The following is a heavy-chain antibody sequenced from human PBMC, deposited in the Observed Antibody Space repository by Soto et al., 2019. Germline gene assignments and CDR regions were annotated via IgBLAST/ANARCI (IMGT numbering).Heavy chain of an antibody. J-gene: IGHJ5*02. Sequence: QVQLVQSGAEVKKPGASVKVSCKASGYTFTSYYMHWVRQAPGQGLEWMGIINPSGGSTSYAQKFQGRVTMTRDTSTSTVYMELSSLRSEDTAVYYCARGDCSGGSCYTGGFWFDPWGQGTLVTVSS. D-gene: IGHD2-15*01. CDR2: INPSGGST. CDR1: GYTFTSYY. CDR3: ARGDCSGGSCYTGGFWFDP. V-gene: IGHV1-46*01.